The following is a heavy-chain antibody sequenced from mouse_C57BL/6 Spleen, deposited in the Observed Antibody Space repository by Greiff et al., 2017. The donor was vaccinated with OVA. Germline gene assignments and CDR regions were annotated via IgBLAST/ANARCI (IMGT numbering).Heavy chain of an antibody. CDR3: TRPAQAPAWFAY. CDR1: GYTFTDYE. V-gene: IGHV1-15*01. J-gene: IGHJ3*01. Sequence: VKLQESGAELVRPGASVTLSCKASGYTFTDYEMHWVKQTPVHGLEWIGAIDPETGGTAYNQKFKGKAILTADKSSSTAYMELRSLTSEDSAVYYCTRPAQAPAWFAYWGQGTLVTVSA. D-gene: IGHD3-2*02. CDR2: IDPETGGT.